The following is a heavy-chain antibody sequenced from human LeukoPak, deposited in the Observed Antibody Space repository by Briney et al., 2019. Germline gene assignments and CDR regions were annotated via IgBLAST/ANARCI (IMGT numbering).Heavy chain of an antibody. D-gene: IGHD5-24*01. V-gene: IGHV3-21*01. CDR1: GFTFSSYA. CDR2: ISSSSSYI. CDR3: ARDDGYSNFDY. J-gene: IGHJ4*02. Sequence: GGSLRLSCAASGFTFSSYAMNWVRQAPGKGLEWVSSISSSSSYIYYADSVKGRFTISRDNAKNSLYLQMNSLRAEDTAVYYCARDDGYSNFDYWGQGTLVTVSS.